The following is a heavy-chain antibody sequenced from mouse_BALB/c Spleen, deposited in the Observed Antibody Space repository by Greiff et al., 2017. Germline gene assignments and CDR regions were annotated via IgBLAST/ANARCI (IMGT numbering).Heavy chain of an antibody. CDR1: GYTFTDYE. V-gene: IGHV1-15*01. Sequence: QVQLKQSGAELVRPGASVTLSCKASGYTFTDYEMHWVKQTPVHGLEWIGAIDPETGGTAYNQKFKGKATLTAAKSSSTAYMELRSLTSEDATVYYCTRSYYDYDRGGAMDYWGQGTSVTVSS. J-gene: IGHJ4*01. CDR3: TRSYYDYDRGGAMDY. D-gene: IGHD2-4*01. CDR2: IDPETGGT.